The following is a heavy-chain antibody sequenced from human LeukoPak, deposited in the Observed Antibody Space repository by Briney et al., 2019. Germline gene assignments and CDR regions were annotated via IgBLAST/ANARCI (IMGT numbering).Heavy chain of an antibody. CDR1: GGSISSGGYS. CDR3: ARGARISSWFEPMYYFDY. D-gene: IGHD6-13*01. Sequence: SETLSLTCTVSGGSISSGGYSWSWIRQPPGKGLEWIGYIYSSGTTYSNPSLKSRVTISVDTSKNQFPLKLSSVTAADTAVYYCARGARISSWFEPMYYFDYWGQGTLVTVSS. J-gene: IGHJ4*02. V-gene: IGHV4-30-4*07. CDR2: IYSSGTT.